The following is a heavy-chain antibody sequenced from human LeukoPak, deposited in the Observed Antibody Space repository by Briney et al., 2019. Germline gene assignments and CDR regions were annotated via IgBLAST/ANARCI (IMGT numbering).Heavy chain of an antibody. CDR3: ARNMVRGEGWFDP. CDR2: IYTSGST. D-gene: IGHD3-10*01. CDR1: GGSISSGSYY. J-gene: IGHJ5*02. V-gene: IGHV4-61*02. Sequence: SQTLSLTCTVSGGSISSGSYYWSWIRQPAGKGLEWIGRIYTSGSTNYNPSLKSRVTISVDTSKNQFSLKLSSVTAADTAVYYCARNMVRGEGWFDPWGREPWSPSPQ.